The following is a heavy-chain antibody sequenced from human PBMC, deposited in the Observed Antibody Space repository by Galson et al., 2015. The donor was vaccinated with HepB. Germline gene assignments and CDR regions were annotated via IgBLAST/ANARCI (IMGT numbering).Heavy chain of an antibody. V-gene: IGHV1-2*06. CDR3: ARDKRGYGGAGGMDV. D-gene: IGHD6-25*01. CDR1: GYTFTGYY. Sequence: SVKVSCKASGYTFTGYYMHWVRQAPGQGLEWMGRINPNSGGTNYAQKFQGRVTMTRDTSISTAYMELSRLRSDDTAVYYCARDKRGYGGAGGMDVWGQGTTVTVSS. J-gene: IGHJ6*02. CDR2: INPNSGGT.